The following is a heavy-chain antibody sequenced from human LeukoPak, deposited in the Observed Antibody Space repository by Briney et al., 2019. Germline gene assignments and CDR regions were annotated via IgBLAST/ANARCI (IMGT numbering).Heavy chain of an antibody. CDR2: IWYDGGNK. V-gene: IGHV3-33*06. J-gene: IGHJ6*02. CDR1: GFTFSSYG. Sequence: GGSLRLSCAASGFTFSSYGMHWVRQAPGKGLEWVAVIWYDGGNKYYADSVKGRFTISRDNSKNTLYLQMNSLRAEDTAVYYCAKDNSIFGVVYYYYGMDVWGQGTTVTVSS. CDR3: AKDNSIFGVVYYYYGMDV. D-gene: IGHD3-3*01.